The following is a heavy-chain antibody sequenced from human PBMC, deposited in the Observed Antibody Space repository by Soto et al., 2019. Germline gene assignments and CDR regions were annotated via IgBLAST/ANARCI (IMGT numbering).Heavy chain of an antibody. CDR1: GGSISPFY. CDR3: ARVAAVAARTFDS. D-gene: IGHD2-15*01. V-gene: IGHV4-59*01. Sequence: HVQLQESGPGVVKPSETLSLTCTVSGGSISPFYWSWVRQPPGKGLEWIGYLYYSGNTNYNPSLKSRVTISVNESKNQASLRLTSVTAADTAVYYGARVAAVAARTFDSWGQGTVGTISS. J-gene: IGHJ4*02. CDR2: LYYSGNT.